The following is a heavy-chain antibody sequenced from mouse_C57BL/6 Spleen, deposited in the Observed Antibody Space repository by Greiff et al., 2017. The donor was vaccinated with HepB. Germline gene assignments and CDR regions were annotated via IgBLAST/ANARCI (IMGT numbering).Heavy chain of an antibody. Sequence: VQLQQSGPELVKPGASVKMSCKASGYTFTDYNMHWVKQSHGKSLEWIGYINPNNGGTSYNQKFKGKATLTVNKSSSTAYMELRSLTSEDSAVYYCARGRYYGSWYFDVWGTGTTVTVSS. V-gene: IGHV1-22*01. CDR2: INPNNGGT. CDR3: ARGRYYGSWYFDV. CDR1: GYTFTDYN. D-gene: IGHD1-1*01. J-gene: IGHJ1*03.